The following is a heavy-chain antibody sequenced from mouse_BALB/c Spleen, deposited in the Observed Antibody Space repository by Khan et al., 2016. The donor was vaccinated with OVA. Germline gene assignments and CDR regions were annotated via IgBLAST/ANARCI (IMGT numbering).Heavy chain of an antibody. J-gene: IGHJ4*01. CDR3: ARDAGRY. D-gene: IGHD3-3*01. CDR1: GYTFTEYT. Sequence: EVQLQQSGPELVKPGASVKISCKTSGYTFTEYTLHWVKQSHGKSLEWIGVINPKNGVTSYNQKFKGKATLTVDKSYNTAYMEFRSLTADDSAVYYCARDAGRYWGQGTSVTVSS. V-gene: IGHV1-26*01. CDR2: INPKNGVT.